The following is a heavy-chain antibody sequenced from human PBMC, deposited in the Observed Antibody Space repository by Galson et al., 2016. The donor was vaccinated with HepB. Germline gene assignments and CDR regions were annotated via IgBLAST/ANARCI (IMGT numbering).Heavy chain of an antibody. CDR1: GFTFSSYA. Sequence: SLRLSCAVSGFTFSSYALSWVRQAPGKGLEWVSAITGSGGGTYYADTVKGRFTVSRDNSKNTLFLQMNSLRAEDTAVYYCARDPGALYNHLGSDVNQYGMDVWGQGTTVTVSS. CDR3: ARDPGALYNHLGSDVNQYGMDV. CDR2: ITGSGGGT. D-gene: IGHD3-3*02. J-gene: IGHJ6*02. V-gene: IGHV3-23*01.